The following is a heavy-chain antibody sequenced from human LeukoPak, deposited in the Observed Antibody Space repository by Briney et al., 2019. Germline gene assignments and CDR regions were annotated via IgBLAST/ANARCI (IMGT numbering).Heavy chain of an antibody. CDR1: GGSISSGSYY. D-gene: IGHD3-10*01. CDR3: AGNYYGSGSYYSEDRY. Sequence: PSQTLSLTCTVSGGSISSGSYYWTWIRQPAGQGLEWIVRIYTSGRTYYNPSLKSRVTISVDTSKNQFSLKLSSVTAADTAVYYCAGNYYGSGSYYSEDRYWGQGTLVTVSS. J-gene: IGHJ4*02. V-gene: IGHV4-61*02. CDR2: IYTSGRT.